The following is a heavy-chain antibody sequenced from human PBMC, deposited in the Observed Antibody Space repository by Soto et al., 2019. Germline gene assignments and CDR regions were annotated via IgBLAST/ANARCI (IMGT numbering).Heavy chain of an antibody. J-gene: IGHJ6*02. D-gene: IGHD2-2*01. V-gene: IGHV3-23*01. CDR2: ISGSGGST. Sequence: PGGSLRLSCAASGFTFSSYAMSWVRQAPGKGLEWVSAISGSGGSTYYADFVKGRFTISRDNSKNTLYLQMNSLRAEDTAVYYCAKGPFGGVVVPAAMRTKYYYYGMDVWGQGTTVTVSS. CDR3: AKGPFGGVVVPAAMRTKYYYYGMDV. CDR1: GFTFSSYA.